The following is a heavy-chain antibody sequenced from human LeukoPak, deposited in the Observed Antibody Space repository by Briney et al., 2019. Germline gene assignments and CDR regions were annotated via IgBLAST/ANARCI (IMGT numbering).Heavy chain of an antibody. CDR2: IDPGSGGT. D-gene: IGHD5-24*01. Sequence: GASVTVSCKALGYTFFDYYLHWVRQAPGQGLEWMGWIDPGSGGTSYAPKFQGRVTVTRDRSISTVYMELARLRSDDTAVYYCARDVRRWISDAFDLWGQGTRVTVSS. J-gene: IGHJ3*01. CDR1: GYTFFDYY. V-gene: IGHV1-2*02. CDR3: ARDVRRWISDAFDL.